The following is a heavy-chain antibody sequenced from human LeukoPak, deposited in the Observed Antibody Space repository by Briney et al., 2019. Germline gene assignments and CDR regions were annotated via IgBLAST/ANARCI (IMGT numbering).Heavy chain of an antibody. V-gene: IGHV1-46*01. CDR2: INPSGGST. J-gene: IGHJ5*02. CDR1: GYTFTSYY. Sequence: ASVKVSCKASGYTFTSYYMHWVRQAPGQGLEWMGIINPSGGSTSYAQKFQGRVTMTRDTSTSTVYTELSSLRSEDTAVYYCARGPEYSSSSSGWFDPWGQGTLVTVSS. D-gene: IGHD6-6*01. CDR3: ARGPEYSSSSSGWFDP.